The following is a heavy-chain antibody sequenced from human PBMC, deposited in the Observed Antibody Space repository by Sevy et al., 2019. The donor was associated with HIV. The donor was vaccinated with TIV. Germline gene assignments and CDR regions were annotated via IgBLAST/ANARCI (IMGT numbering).Heavy chain of an antibody. Sequence: GGSLRLSCAASGFTFNKYSMSWVRQPPGKGLEWVSTLSFGCGEINYADSVKGRFTISRDNSKSSVYLQMNNLRPEDTAVYYGAREGCTKPHDYWGQGTLVTVSS. CDR2: LSFGCGEI. CDR1: GFTFNKYS. D-gene: IGHD2-8*01. V-gene: IGHV3-23*01. CDR3: AREGCTKPHDY. J-gene: IGHJ4*02.